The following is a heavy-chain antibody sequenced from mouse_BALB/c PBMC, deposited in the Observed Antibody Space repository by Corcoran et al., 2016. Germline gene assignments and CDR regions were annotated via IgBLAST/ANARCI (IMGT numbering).Heavy chain of an antibody. CDR2: ISYDGSN. Sequence: DVQLQESEPGLVKPSQSLSLTCSVTGYSITSGYYWNWIRQFPGNKLEWMGYISYDGSNNYNPSLKNRISITRDTSKNQFFLKLNSVTTEDTATSYCAREWTSYDGYYFDYWGQGTTLTVSS. CDR3: AREWTSYDGYYFDY. J-gene: IGHJ2*01. D-gene: IGHD2-12*01. CDR1: GYSITSGYY. V-gene: IGHV3-6*02.